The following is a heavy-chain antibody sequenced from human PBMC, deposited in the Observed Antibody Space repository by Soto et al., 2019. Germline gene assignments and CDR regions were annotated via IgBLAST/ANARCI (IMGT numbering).Heavy chain of an antibody. V-gene: IGHV1-18*01. CDR3: ARGYSSSSNYYYGMDV. D-gene: IGHD6-13*01. CDR1: GYTFTSYG. CDR2: INANNGNT. Sequence: ASMKVSCKASGYTFTSYGISWVRQAPGQGLEWMGWINANNGNTNYAQKFQGWVTMTRDTSISTAYMELSRLRSDDTAVYYCARGYSSSSNYYYGMDVWGQGTTVTVSS. J-gene: IGHJ6*02.